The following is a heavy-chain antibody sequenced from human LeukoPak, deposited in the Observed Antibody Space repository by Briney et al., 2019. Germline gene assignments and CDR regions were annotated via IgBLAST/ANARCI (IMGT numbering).Heavy chain of an antibody. CDR3: ARDAVYSSSWQYY. Sequence: GGSLSLSCAASGFTFSSYGMHWVRQAPVKGLEWVAVIWYDGSNKYYADSVKGRFTISRDNSKNTLYLQMNSLRAEDTAVYYCARDAVYSSSWQYYWGQGTLVTVSS. D-gene: IGHD6-13*01. CDR1: GFTFSSYG. CDR2: IWYDGSNK. J-gene: IGHJ4*02. V-gene: IGHV3-33*01.